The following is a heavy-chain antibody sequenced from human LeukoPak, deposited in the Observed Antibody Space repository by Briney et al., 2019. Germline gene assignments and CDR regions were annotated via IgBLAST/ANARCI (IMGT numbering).Heavy chain of an antibody. D-gene: IGHD5-18*01. CDR2: INHSGST. Sequence: SETLSLTCAVYGGSFSGYNWSWIRHPPGKGLEWIGEINHSGSTNYNPCLESRVTISVDTSKNQFSLKLSSVTAADTAVYYCARGRGQLWLNWFDPWGQGTLVTVSS. CDR3: ARGRGQLWLNWFDP. CDR1: GGSFSGYN. V-gene: IGHV4-34*01. J-gene: IGHJ5*02.